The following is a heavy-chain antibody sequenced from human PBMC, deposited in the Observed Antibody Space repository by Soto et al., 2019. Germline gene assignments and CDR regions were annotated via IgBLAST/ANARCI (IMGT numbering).Heavy chain of an antibody. V-gene: IGHV4-59*01. Sequence: SETLSLTCTVSGGSISPFYWSWVRQPPGKGLEWIGYLYYSGNTNYNPSLKSRVTISVDASKNQVSLRLTSVTAADTAVYYCARVRGVAARTFDYWGQGTVVTVYS. J-gene: IGHJ4*02. CDR1: GGSISPFY. D-gene: IGHD2-15*01. CDR2: LYYSGNT. CDR3: ARVRGVAARTFDY.